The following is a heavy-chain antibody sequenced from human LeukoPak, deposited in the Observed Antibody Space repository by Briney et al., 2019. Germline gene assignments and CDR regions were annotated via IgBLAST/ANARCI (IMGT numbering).Heavy chain of an antibody. CDR2: INSDGSST. Sequence: GGSLRLSCAASGLTYSSYWMRWVRQAPGKGLVWVGHINSDGSSTTYADSVKGRFTISRDNAKNTLYLQMNSLRAEDTAVYYCARGLTIFGAVNDAFDIWGQGTMVTVSS. V-gene: IGHV3-74*01. J-gene: IGHJ3*02. CDR3: ARGLTIFGAVNDAFDI. D-gene: IGHD3-3*01. CDR1: GLTYSSYW.